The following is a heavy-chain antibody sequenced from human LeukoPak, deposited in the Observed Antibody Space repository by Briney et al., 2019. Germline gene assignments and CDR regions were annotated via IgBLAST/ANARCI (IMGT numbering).Heavy chain of an antibody. CDR1: GYTFTNYY. CDR3: VREYYGSGMHAFDI. V-gene: IGHV1-46*01. Sequence: ASVKVSCKASGYTFTNYYMHWVRQAPGQGLEWMGIINPSRGSTSYAQKFQGRVTMTGDTSTSTVCMELSSLRSEDTAVYYCVREYYGSGMHAFDIWGQGTMVTVSS. CDR2: INPSRGST. D-gene: IGHD3-10*01. J-gene: IGHJ3*02.